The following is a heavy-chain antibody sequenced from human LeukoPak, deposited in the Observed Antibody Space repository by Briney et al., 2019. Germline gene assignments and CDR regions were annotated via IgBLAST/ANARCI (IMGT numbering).Heavy chain of an antibody. Sequence: SETLSLTCAVYGGSFSDYNWAWIRQPPGKGLEWIGEINHSRSTNYNPSLKSRVTISVDTSKNQFSLKLSSVTAADTAVYYCARDREVGATGYYFDYWGQGTLVTVSS. D-gene: IGHD1-26*01. CDR2: INHSRST. CDR1: GGSFSDYN. V-gene: IGHV4-34*01. CDR3: ARDREVGATGYYFDY. J-gene: IGHJ4*02.